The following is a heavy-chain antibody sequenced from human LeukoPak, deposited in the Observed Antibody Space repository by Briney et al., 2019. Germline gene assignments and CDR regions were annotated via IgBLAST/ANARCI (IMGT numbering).Heavy chain of an antibody. CDR1: GFTFSSYA. Sequence: PGGSLRLSCAASGFTFSSYAMSWVRQAPGKGLEWVSAISGSGGSTYYADSVKGRFTISRDNSKNTLYLQVNSLRAEDTAVYYCAKADGYSSSWYYFDYWGQGTLVTVSS. J-gene: IGHJ4*02. CDR3: AKADGYSSSWYYFDY. D-gene: IGHD6-13*01. CDR2: ISGSGGST. V-gene: IGHV3-23*01.